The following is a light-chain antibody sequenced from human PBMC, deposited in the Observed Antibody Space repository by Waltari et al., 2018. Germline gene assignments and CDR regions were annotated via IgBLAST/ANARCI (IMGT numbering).Light chain of an antibody. J-gene: IGKJ5*01. CDR2: GAS. CDR3: QQYNNWPPIT. CDR1: QSVSSN. Sequence: EIVITQSPATLSVSPGERATLSCRASQSVSSNLAWYRQKPGQAPRLLIYGASTRATGIPGRFSVSGSETEFTLTISSMQSEDFAVYYCQQYNNWPPITFGQGTRLEIK. V-gene: IGKV3-15*01.